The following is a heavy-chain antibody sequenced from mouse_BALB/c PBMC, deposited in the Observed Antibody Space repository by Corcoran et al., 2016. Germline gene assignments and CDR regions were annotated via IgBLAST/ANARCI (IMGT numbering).Heavy chain of an antibody. CDR2: INPYNGAT. V-gene: IGHV1-26*01. Sequence: EVQLQQSGPELVKPGASVKISCKASGYSFTGYYMHWVKQSHVKSLEWIGRINPYNGATSYNQNFKDKASLTVDKSSSTAYMELHSLTSEDSAVYYCASTMILYAMDYWGQGTSVTVSS. D-gene: IGHD2-4*01. CDR1: GYSFTGYY. J-gene: IGHJ4*01. CDR3: ASTMILYAMDY.